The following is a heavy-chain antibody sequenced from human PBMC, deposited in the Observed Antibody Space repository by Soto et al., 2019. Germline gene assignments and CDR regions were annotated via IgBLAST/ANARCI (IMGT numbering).Heavy chain of an antibody. D-gene: IGHD3-16*02. CDR3: ARTTCDYVWGSYRKGGYFHN. V-gene: IGHV3-11*01. Sequence: QVQLVESGGGLVKPGGSLRLSCAASGFTFSDYYMSWIRQAPGKGLEWVSYISNSGTSINYADSVKGRSTISRDNAKNSLYLQMDSLRAEDTAVYYCARTTCDYVWGSYRKGGYFHNWGQGTLVTVSS. CDR2: ISNSGTSI. J-gene: IGHJ4*02. CDR1: GFTFSDYY.